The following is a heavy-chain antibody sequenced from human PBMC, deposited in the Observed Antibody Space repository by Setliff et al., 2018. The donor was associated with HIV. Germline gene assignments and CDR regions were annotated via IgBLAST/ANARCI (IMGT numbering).Heavy chain of an antibody. CDR2: IFYSGSS. D-gene: IGHD2-21*01. J-gene: IGHJ6*03. Sequence: SETLSLTCTVSGASISTYYWSWIRQPPGKGLEWIGYIFYSGSSNYNPSLKSRVTMSVDTSKNQFSLKLSSVTAADTAVYYCAKQYCGGDCYSDSYYYMDVWGKGTTVTVSS. CDR3: AKQYCGGDCYSDSYYYMDV. CDR1: GASISTYY. V-gene: IGHV4-59*08.